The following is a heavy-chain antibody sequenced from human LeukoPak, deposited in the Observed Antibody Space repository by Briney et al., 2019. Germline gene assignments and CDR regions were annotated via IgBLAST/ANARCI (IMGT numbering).Heavy chain of an antibody. CDR2: INHSGST. CDR3: ARGHGVGDGYNWSPGAEYFQH. V-gene: IGHV4-34*01. J-gene: IGHJ1*01. Sequence: SENLSLTCAVYGGSFSGYYWSWIRQPPGKGLEWIGEINHSGSTNYNPSLKSRVTISVDTSKNQFSLKLSSVTAADTAVYYCARGHGVGDGYNWSPGAEYFQHWGQGTLVTVSS. CDR1: GGSFSGYY. D-gene: IGHD5-24*01.